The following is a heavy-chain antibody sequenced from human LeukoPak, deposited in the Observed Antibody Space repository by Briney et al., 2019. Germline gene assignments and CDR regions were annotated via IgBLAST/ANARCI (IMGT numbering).Heavy chain of an antibody. J-gene: IGHJ6*03. D-gene: IGHD6-13*01. CDR3: ARIAAAGTLYYYYYYMDV. V-gene: IGHV4-38-2*02. Sequence: SETLSLTCNVSGYFIRSAYYWGWIRQPPGKGLEWIGSIYHSGSIYYNPSLKSRVTISVDTSKNQFSLKLSSVTAADTAVYYCARIAAAGTLYYYYYYMDVWGKGTTVTVSS. CDR2: IYHSGSI. CDR1: GYFIRSAYY.